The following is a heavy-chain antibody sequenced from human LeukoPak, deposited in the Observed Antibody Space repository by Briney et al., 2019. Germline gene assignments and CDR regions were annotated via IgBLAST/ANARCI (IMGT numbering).Heavy chain of an antibody. V-gene: IGHV4-34*01. D-gene: IGHD3-10*01. Sequence: SETLSLTCAVYGGSFSGYYWSWIRQPPGKGLEWIGEINHSGSTNYNPSLKSRVTISVDTSKNQFSLKLSSVTAADTAVYYCARELATHGVLNWFDPWGQGTLVTVSS. CDR3: ARELATHGVLNWFDP. CDR1: GGSFSGYY. CDR2: INHSGST. J-gene: IGHJ5*02.